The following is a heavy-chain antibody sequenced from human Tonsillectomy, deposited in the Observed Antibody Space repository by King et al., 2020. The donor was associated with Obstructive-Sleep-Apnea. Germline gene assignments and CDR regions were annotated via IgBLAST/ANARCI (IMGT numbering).Heavy chain of an antibody. CDR1: GGSISSYY. J-gene: IGHJ5*02. CDR2: IYYSGST. CDR3: GRFSGWSSRWFDP. Sequence: VQLQESGPGLVKPSETLSLTCTVSGGSISSYYWSWIRQPPGKGLEWIGYIYYSGSTNYNPSLKSLVTISVDTSKNQFPLNLTSVTAADTAVYYWGRFSGWSSRWFDPWGQGTLVTVSS. D-gene: IGHD6-19*01. V-gene: IGHV4-59*01.